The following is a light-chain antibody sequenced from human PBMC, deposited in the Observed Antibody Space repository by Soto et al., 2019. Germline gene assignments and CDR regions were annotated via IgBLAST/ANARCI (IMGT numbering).Light chain of an antibody. CDR1: QGISSY. Sequence: IQLTQSPSSLSASVGDRVTITCRASQGISSYLAWYQQKPGKAPKLLIYAASPLQSGVPSRFSGSGSGTDFTLTISSLQPEDFATYYCQQLNSYPRGLTFGGGTKVEIK. CDR3: QQLNSYPRGLT. V-gene: IGKV1-9*01. J-gene: IGKJ4*01. CDR2: AAS.